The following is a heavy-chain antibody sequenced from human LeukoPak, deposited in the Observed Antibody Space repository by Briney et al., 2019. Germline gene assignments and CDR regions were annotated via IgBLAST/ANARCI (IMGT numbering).Heavy chain of an antibody. Sequence: PSETLSLTCTVAGGSISSGDYYWSWIRQPPGKGREWIGYIYYSGSTYYNASLKSRVTISVDTSTNQFSLKLSSVTAADTAVYYCARPGPSVFFDYWGQGTLVTVSS. CDR1: GGSISSGDYY. J-gene: IGHJ4*02. V-gene: IGHV4-30-4*08. CDR2: IYYSGST. CDR3: ARPGPSVFFDY. D-gene: IGHD5/OR15-5a*01.